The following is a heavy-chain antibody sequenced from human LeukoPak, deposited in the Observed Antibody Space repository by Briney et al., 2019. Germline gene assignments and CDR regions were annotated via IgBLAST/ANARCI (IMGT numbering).Heavy chain of an antibody. CDR1: GYTFTGYY. J-gene: IGHJ6*02. V-gene: IGHV1-2*04. CDR2: INPNSGGT. Sequence: GASVKVSCKASGYTFTGYYMHWVRQAPGQGLEWMGWINPNSGGTNYAQKFQGWVTMIRDTSISTAYMELSRLRSDDTAVYYCARDGGSGSYYYYGMDVWGQGTTVTVSS. D-gene: IGHD3-10*01. CDR3: ARDGGSGSYYYYGMDV.